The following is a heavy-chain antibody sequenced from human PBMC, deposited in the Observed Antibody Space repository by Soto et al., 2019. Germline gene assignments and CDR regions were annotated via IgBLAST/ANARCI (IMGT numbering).Heavy chain of an antibody. CDR1: GYTFTSYD. CDR3: ARAGDSGYDYGEGGYYGMDV. D-gene: IGHD5-12*01. Sequence: QVQLVQSGAEVKKPGASVKVSCKASGYTFTSYDINWVRQATGQGLEWMGWMNPNSGNTGHAQKCQGRVTMTRNSSIRTAYMELCRLRSEDTAVYYCARAGDSGYDYGEGGYYGMDVWGQGTTVTVSS. V-gene: IGHV1-8*01. CDR2: MNPNSGNT. J-gene: IGHJ6*02.